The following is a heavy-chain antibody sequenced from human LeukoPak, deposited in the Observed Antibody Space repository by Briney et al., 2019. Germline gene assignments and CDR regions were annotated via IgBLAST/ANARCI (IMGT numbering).Heavy chain of an antibody. CDR3: AKDHGTAVAGFYY. V-gene: IGHV3-23*01. D-gene: IGHD6-19*01. J-gene: IGHJ4*02. Sequence: GASLRLSCAASGFSLSTYAVSWVRQPPGKGLEWVSGITGTGGSTYYADSVKGRFTVSRDTSKNTLYLQMNSVRAEDTAIYYCAKDHGTAVAGFYYWGQGTLVTVSS. CDR2: ITGTGGST. CDR1: GFSLSTYA.